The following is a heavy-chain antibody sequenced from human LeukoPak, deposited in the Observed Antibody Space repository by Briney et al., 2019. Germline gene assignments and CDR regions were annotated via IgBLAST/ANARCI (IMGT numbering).Heavy chain of an antibody. CDR3: ASGGHIDY. CDR1: GFSFRSFW. CDR2: IDEDGNEK. D-gene: IGHD3-16*01. V-gene: IGHV3-7*01. J-gene: IGHJ4*02. Sequence: PAGSLRLSCAGSGFSFRSFWMSWVRQAPGKGLEWVANIDEDGNEKNYVDFVKGRFTISRDNAKNSLYLQMNSLRAEDTAVYYCASGGHIDYCGQGTLVTVSS.